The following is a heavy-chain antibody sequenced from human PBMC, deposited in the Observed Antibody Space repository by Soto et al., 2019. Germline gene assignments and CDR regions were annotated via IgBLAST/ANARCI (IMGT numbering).Heavy chain of an antibody. CDR3: AREIVGATTLFDP. J-gene: IGHJ5*02. CDR2: IYYSGRT. CDR1: GGSISSYY. Sequence: QVQLQESGPRLVKPSETLSLTCTVSGGSISSYYWHWIRQPPGKELEWIGYIYYSGRTNYNSSLKSRVTISIDTSNNQSSLRLTSVTAADTAVYYCAREIVGATTLFDPWGQGNLVTVSS. V-gene: IGHV4-59*01. D-gene: IGHD1-26*01.